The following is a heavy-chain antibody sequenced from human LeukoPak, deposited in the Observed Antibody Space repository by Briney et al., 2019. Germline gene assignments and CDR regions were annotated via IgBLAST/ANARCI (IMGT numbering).Heavy chain of an antibody. J-gene: IGHJ3*02. V-gene: IGHV3-23*01. CDR1: GFTFSSYG. CDR3: ARGARSTISAFDI. D-gene: IGHD5/OR15-5a*01. Sequence: PGGTLRLSCAASGFTFSSYGMSWVRQAPGKGLEWVSAISGSGGSTYYADSVKGRFTISRDNSKNTLYLQMNSLRAEDTAVYYCARGARSTISAFDIWGQGTMVTVSS. CDR2: ISGSGGST.